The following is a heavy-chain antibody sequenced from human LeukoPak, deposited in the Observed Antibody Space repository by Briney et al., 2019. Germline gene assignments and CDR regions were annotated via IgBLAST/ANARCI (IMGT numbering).Heavy chain of an antibody. V-gene: IGHV3-48*01. CDR3: ARGRGSGYPNFDY. J-gene: IGHJ4*02. D-gene: IGHD3-22*01. CDR1: GFTFSSYS. CDR2: ISSSSSTI. Sequence: GGSLRLSCAASGFTFSSYSMNWVRQAPGKGLEWVSYISSSSSTIYYADSVKGRFTISRDNAKNSLYLQMNSLRAEDTAVYYCARGRGSGYPNFDYWGQGTLVTVSS.